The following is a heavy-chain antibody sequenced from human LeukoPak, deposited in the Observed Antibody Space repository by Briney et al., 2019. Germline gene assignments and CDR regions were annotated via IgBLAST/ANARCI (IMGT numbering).Heavy chain of an antibody. CDR1: GFTFSSYA. J-gene: IGHJ4*02. V-gene: IGHV3-23*01. D-gene: IGHD4-17*01. Sequence: PGGSLRLSCAASGFTFSSYAMSWVRQAPGKGLEWVSAISGSGGSTYYADSVKGRFTISRDNAKNSLYLQMNSLRAEDTAVYYCARDGDYGDQPFDYWGQGTLVTVSS. CDR2: ISGSGGST. CDR3: ARDGDYGDQPFDY.